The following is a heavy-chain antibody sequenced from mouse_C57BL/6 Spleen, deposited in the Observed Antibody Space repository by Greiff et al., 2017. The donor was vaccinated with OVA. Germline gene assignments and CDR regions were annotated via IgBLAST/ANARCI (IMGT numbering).Heavy chain of an antibody. CDR1: GFTFSDYG. D-gene: IGHD3-3*01. CDR3: ARPRDGGFAY. CDR2: ISSGSSTI. J-gene: IGHJ3*01. V-gene: IGHV5-17*01. Sequence: EVQLVESGGGLVKPGGSLKLSCATSGFTFSDYGMHWVRQAPEKGLEWVAYISSGSSTIYYADTVKGRFTISRDNAKNTLFLQMTSLRSEDTAMYYCARPRDGGFAYWGQGTLVTVSA.